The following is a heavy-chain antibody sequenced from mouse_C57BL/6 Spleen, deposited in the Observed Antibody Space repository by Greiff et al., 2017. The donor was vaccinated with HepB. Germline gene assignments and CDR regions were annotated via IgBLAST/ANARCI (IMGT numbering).Heavy chain of an antibody. CDR2: IYPRDGST. D-gene: IGHD1-1*01. Sequence: VQVVESGPELVKPGASVKLSCKASGYTFTSYDINWVKQRPGQGLEWIGWIYPRDGSTKYNEKFKGKATLTVDTSSSTAYMELHSLTSEDSAVYFCARHYYGSSFYAMDYWGQGTSVTVSS. V-gene: IGHV1-85*01. CDR3: ARHYYGSSFYAMDY. CDR1: GYTFTSYD. J-gene: IGHJ4*01.